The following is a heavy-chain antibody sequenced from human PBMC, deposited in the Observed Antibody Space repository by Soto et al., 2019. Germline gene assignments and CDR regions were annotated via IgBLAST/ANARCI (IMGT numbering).Heavy chain of an antibody. Sequence: KTSETLSLTCTVSGGSISSYYWSWIRQPPGKGLEWIGYIYYSGSTNYNPSLKSRVTISVDTSKNQFSLKLSSVTAADTAVYYCARVRDDNYYYYGMDVWGQGTTVTVSS. D-gene: IGHD4-17*01. CDR3: ARVRDDNYYYYGMDV. V-gene: IGHV4-59*01. CDR1: GGSISSYY. J-gene: IGHJ6*02. CDR2: IYYSGST.